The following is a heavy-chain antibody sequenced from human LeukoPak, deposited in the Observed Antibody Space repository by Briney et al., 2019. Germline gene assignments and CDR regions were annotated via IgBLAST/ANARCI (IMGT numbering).Heavy chain of an antibody. CDR2: ISSSSSYI. D-gene: IGHD5-24*01. CDR3: ARELDGYNSAY. J-gene: IGHJ4*02. V-gene: IGHV3-21*01. Sequence: GGSLRLSCAASGFTFSSYSMNWVRQASGKGLEWVSSISSSSSYIYYADSVKGRFTISRDNAKNSLYLQMNSLRAEDTAVYYCARELDGYNSAYWGQGTLVTVSS. CDR1: GFTFSSYS.